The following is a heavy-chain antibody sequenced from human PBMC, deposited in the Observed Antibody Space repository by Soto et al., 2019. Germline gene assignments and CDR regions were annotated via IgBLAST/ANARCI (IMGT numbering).Heavy chain of an antibody. J-gene: IGHJ5*02. Sequence: PSETLRLSCAASGFTFSSYSMNWVRQAPGKGLEWVSYISIGSTTIFYADSVKGRFTISRDNAKNSLYLQMNSLRDEDTAVYYCARDNGMAGSFDPWGQGTLVTVSS. D-gene: IGHD2-8*01. CDR1: GFTFSSYS. CDR3: ARDNGMAGSFDP. V-gene: IGHV3-48*02. CDR2: ISIGSTTI.